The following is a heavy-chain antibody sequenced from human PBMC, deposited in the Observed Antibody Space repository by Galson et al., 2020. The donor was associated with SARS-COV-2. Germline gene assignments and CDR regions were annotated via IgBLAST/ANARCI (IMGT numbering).Heavy chain of an antibody. V-gene: IGHV4-59*01. CDR2: NDHRGSA. CDR1: GDSISSSY. J-gene: IGHJ6*02. Sequence: SETQSLTSTVSGDSISSSYRSCNRQPPGKGLEWMRDNDHRGSANYNPSLKSQVTISVDTSKNQFSLKLSSVTAADTAVYYCARGGYYYYGMDVWGQGTTVTVSS. CDR3: ARGGYYYYGMDV.